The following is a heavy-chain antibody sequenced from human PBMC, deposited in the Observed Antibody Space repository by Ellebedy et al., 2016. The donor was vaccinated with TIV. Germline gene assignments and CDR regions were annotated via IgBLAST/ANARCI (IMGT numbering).Heavy chain of an antibody. J-gene: IGHJ4*02. Sequence: ASVKVSCKASGYTFNSYFLHWIRRAPGQRLEWMGWINTDNGNTRFSQNFQGRVTLTRDTSASTAYMELSSLKSEDTAVYYCARGPSTGDFDYWGQGTLVTVSS. CDR3: ARGPSTGDFDY. V-gene: IGHV1-3*04. CDR2: INTDNGNT. D-gene: IGHD4-17*01. CDR1: GYTFNSYF.